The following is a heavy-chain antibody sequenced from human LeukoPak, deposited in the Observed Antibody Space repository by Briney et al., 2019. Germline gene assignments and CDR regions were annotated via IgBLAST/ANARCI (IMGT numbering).Heavy chain of an antibody. CDR3: ARGDSSGGWGYYFDY. J-gene: IGHJ4*02. D-gene: IGHD3-22*01. CDR1: GFTFSSYA. CDR2: ISYDGSNK. Sequence: GRSLRLSCAASGFTFSSYAMHWVRQAPGKGLEWVAVISYDGSNKYYADSVKGRFTISRDNSKNTLYLQMNSLRAEDTAVYYCARGDSSGGWGYYFDYWGQGTLVTVSS. V-gene: IGHV3-30-3*01.